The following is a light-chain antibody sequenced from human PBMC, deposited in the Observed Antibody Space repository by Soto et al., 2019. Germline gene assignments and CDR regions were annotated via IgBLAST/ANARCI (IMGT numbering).Light chain of an antibody. CDR2: DAS. J-gene: IGKJ1*01. V-gene: IGKV3-20*01. Sequence: EIVLTQSPGTLSLSPGERATLSCRASQSVSRNYLAWYQQKPGQAPRLLIYDASSRATGIPDRFSGSGSGTDFTLTISRLELEDFAVYYCQQCATSPLTFGQGTKVEIK. CDR3: QQCATSPLT. CDR1: QSVSRNY.